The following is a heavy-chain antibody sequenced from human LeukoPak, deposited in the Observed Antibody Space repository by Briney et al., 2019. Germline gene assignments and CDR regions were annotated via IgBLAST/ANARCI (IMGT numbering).Heavy chain of an antibody. Sequence: SGGSLRLSCAASGFTVSSNEMSWVRQAPGKGLEWVSSISGGSTYYADSRKGRFTISRDNSKNTLHLQMNSLRAEDTAVYYCARVTGGIAVDYWGQGTLVTVSS. CDR1: GFTVSSNE. J-gene: IGHJ4*02. V-gene: IGHV3-38-3*01. CDR3: ARVTGGIAVDY. D-gene: IGHD6-19*01. CDR2: ISGGST.